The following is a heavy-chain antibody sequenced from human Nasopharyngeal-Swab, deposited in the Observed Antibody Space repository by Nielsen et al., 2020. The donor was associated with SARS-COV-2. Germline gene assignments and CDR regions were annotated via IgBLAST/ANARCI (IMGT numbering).Heavy chain of an antibody. CDR2: IYYSGST. CDR1: GGSISSSSYY. D-gene: IGHD2-8*01. CDR3: ARQVGYCTNGVCPTYYYYYGMDV. Sequence: SETLSLTCTVSGGSISSSSYYWGWIRQPPGKGLEWIGSIYYSGSTYYNPSLKSRVTISVDTSKNQFSLKLSSVTAADTAVYYCARQVGYCTNGVCPTYYYYYGMDVWGQGTTVTVS. J-gene: IGHJ6*02. V-gene: IGHV4-39*01.